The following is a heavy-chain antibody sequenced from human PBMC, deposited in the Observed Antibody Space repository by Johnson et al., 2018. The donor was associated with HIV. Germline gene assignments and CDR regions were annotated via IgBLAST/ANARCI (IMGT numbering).Heavy chain of an antibody. Sequence: VQLVESGGGLVQPGRSLRLSCVASGFIFSTYWMTWVRQAPGKGLEWVSATTPSGGGTYYADSVKGRFTISRDNSKNTLFLQMNSLRAEDTAVYFCAKAFSTFHDAFDIWGQGTMVTVSS. D-gene: IGHD2/OR15-2a*01. V-gene: IGHV3-23*04. CDR1: GFIFSTYW. CDR3: AKAFSTFHDAFDI. J-gene: IGHJ3*02. CDR2: TTPSGGGT.